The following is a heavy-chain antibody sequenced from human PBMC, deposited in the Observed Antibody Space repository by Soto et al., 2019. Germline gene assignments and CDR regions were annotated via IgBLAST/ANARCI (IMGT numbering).Heavy chain of an antibody. CDR2: ISYDGSQK. CDR3: TKGWLSDDY. D-gene: IGHD6-19*01. V-gene: IGHV3-30*18. J-gene: IGHJ4*02. CDR1: GFTFSSYD. Sequence: GESLKISCAASGFTFSSYDMHWVRQAPGKGLEWVAVISYDGSQKDYVDSVKGRFTVSKDNSKNTLYLQMNTLRTEDTAVYYCTKGWLSDDYWGRGTLVTVSS.